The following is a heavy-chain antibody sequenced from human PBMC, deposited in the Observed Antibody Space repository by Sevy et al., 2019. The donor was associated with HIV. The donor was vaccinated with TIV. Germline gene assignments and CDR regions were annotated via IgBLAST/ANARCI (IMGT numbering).Heavy chain of an antibody. CDR1: GFTFNKYW. J-gene: IGHJ4*02. CDR2: IKQDESET. Sequence: GGSLRLSCAASGFTFNKYWMSWVRQTPEKGLEWVATIKQDESETYYVDSVKGRFVISRDNGKNSVSLQMNGLRVGDTALYYCAREVGGFNWRPYYFDSWGQGTLVTVSS. CDR3: AREVGGFNWRPYYFDS. V-gene: IGHV3-7*01. D-gene: IGHD3-3*01.